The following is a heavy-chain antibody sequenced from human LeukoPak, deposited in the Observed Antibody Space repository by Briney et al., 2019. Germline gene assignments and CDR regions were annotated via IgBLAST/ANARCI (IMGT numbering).Heavy chain of an antibody. Sequence: PGGSLRLSCAASGFTFSRYSMHWVRQAPGKGLEYVSAISSNGGSTYYANSVKGRFTISRDNSKNTLYLQMGSLRAEDTAIYYCATGSGWSFDYWGQGTLVTVSS. CDR3: ATGSGWSFDY. CDR1: GFTFSRYS. D-gene: IGHD6-19*01. J-gene: IGHJ4*02. CDR2: ISSNGGST. V-gene: IGHV3-64*01.